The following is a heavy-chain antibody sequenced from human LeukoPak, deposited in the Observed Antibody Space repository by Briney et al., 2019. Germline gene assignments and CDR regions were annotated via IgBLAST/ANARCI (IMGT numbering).Heavy chain of an antibody. Sequence: SETLSLTCAVYGGSFSGYYWSWIRQPPGKGLEWIGEINHSGSTNYNPSLKSRVTISVDTSKNQFSLKLSSVTAADTAVYYCARDTYYDTLTGYFFDYWGQGTLVTVSS. CDR1: GGSFSGYY. CDR2: INHSGST. V-gene: IGHV4-34*01. CDR3: ARDTYYDTLTGYFFDY. J-gene: IGHJ4*02. D-gene: IGHD3-9*01.